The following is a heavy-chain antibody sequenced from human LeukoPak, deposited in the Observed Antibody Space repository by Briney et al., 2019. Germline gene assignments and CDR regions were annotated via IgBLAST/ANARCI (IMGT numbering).Heavy chain of an antibody. V-gene: IGHV3-11*06. D-gene: IGHD1-1*01. CDR2: ISSGTNNHS. Sequence: GGSLRLSCKASGFVFGDYYMNWIRQAPGKGLECLSYISSGTNNHSNYADSVKGRFTISRDNARNSLYLQMNSLRGEDTAVYYCARTQLDLDGFDIWGQGTTVTVSS. CDR1: GFVFGDYY. J-gene: IGHJ3*02. CDR3: ARTQLDLDGFDI.